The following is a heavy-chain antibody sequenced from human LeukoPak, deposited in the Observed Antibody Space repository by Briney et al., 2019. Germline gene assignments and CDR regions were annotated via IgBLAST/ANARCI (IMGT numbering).Heavy chain of an antibody. D-gene: IGHD3-9*01. V-gene: IGHV3-7*03. CDR3: ARRYFDS. CDR1: GFIFSNYW. J-gene: IGHJ4*02. CDR2: IKQDGSEK. Sequence: GGSLRLSCAASGFIFSNYWMSWVRQAPGKGLEWVANIKQDGSEKYYVDSVKGRFTISRDNVKNSLYLQMNSLRAEDTTVYYCARRYFDSWGQGTLVTVSS.